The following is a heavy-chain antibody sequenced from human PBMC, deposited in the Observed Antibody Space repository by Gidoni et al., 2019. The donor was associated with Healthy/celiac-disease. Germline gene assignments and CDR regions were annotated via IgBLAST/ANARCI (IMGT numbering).Heavy chain of an antibody. CDR3: ARDRGGITRVRGGYGMDV. CDR1: AHSVSSHSAA. D-gene: IGHD3-10*01. J-gene: IGHJ6*02. CDR2: TYYRSKWYN. Sequence: VQLQQSGPALVKPSQPLSLTSSISAHSVSSHSAAWYWIRQSPSRGHEWLGRTYYRSKWYNDYAVYVKSRRTINPDTSKNQFSLQLNSVSPEDTAVYYCARDRGGITRVRGGYGMDVWGQGTTVTVSS. V-gene: IGHV6-1*01.